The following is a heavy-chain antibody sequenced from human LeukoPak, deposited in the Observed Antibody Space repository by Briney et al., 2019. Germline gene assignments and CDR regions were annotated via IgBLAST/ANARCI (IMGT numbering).Heavy chain of an antibody. J-gene: IGHJ5*02. Sequence: GESLKISCKVSGYSFPSYWTTWVRQVPGKGLEWMGRIAPSDSYTNYNPSFEGHVTMSVEKSITTVYLQWSSLKASDTAMYYCVRQPPGVYDTTQNWFDPWGQGTLVTVSS. CDR2: IAPSDSYT. V-gene: IGHV5-10-1*01. CDR3: VRQPPGVYDTTQNWFDP. D-gene: IGHD3-22*01. CDR1: GYSFPSYW.